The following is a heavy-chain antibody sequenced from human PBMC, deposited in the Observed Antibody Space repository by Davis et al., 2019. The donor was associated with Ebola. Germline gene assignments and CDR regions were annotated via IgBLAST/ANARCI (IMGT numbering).Heavy chain of an antibody. Sequence: GESLKISCAASGFTFSSYGMHWVRQAPGKGLEWVAVISYDGSNKYYADSVKGRFTISRDNAKNSLYLQMNSLRAEDTAVYYCAREGWLDYWGQGTLVTVSS. D-gene: IGHD3-10*01. CDR1: GFTFSSYG. V-gene: IGHV3-30*03. CDR2: ISYDGSNK. CDR3: AREGWLDY. J-gene: IGHJ4*02.